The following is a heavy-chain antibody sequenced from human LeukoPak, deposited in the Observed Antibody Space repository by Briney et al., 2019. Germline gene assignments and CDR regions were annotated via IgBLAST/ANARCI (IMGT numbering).Heavy chain of an antibody. J-gene: IGHJ4*02. CDR2: IYYRGST. V-gene: IGHV4-59*08. CDR3: ARRTTGTGPFDY. Sequence: SETLSLTCTVSGGSISSYYWSWIRQPPCNGQKWIAYIYYRGSTNYNPSLKSRVTISVDTSKNQFSLKLSSVTAADTAVYYCARRTTGTGPFDYWGQGTLVTVSS. D-gene: IGHD1-1*01. CDR1: GGSISSYY.